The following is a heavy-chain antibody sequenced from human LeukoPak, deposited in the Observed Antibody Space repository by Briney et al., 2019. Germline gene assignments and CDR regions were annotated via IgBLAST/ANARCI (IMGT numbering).Heavy chain of an antibody. CDR1: GYTFTGYY. V-gene: IGHV1-2*02. J-gene: IGHJ6*02. D-gene: IGHD2/OR15-2a*01. CDR2: INPNSGGT. CDR3: ARDKRFLQSGYYYYYGMDV. Sequence: ASVKVSCKASGYTFTGYYMHWVRQAPGQRLEWMGWINPNSGGTNYAQKFQGRVTMTRDTSISTAYMELSRLRSDDTAVYYCARDKRFLQSGYYYYYGMDVWGQGTTVTVSS.